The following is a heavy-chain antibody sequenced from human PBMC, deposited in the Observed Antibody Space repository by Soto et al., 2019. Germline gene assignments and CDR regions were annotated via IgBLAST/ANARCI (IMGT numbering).Heavy chain of an antibody. CDR1: GGSVSSGDFY. J-gene: IGHJ4*02. CDR2: IYSRGKT. Sequence: TLSLTCTVSGGSVSSGDFYWSWLRQPPGNGLELIGCIYSRGKTDYTPSLESRVAISIDTSKNQFSLNLTSVSAADTAVYYCARLGDSSSRDFDYWGQGTLVTVSS. D-gene: IGHD6-6*01. V-gene: IGHV4-30-4*08. CDR3: ARLGDSSSRDFDY.